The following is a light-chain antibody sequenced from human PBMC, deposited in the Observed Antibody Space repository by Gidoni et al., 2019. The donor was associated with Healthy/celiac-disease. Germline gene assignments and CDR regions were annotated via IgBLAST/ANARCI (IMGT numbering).Light chain of an antibody. CDR2: AAS. CDR1: QSLDRF. V-gene: IGKV1-39*01. Sequence: DVQMTQSPSSLSATVGDRVTITCRASQSLDRFLNWYQQIPGKAPKLLIYAASTLQSGVPSRLSGSGSGTQFTLTITSLHPEDSATYFCQQSQGTPWTFGQGTKVEIK. CDR3: QQSQGTPWT. J-gene: IGKJ1*01.